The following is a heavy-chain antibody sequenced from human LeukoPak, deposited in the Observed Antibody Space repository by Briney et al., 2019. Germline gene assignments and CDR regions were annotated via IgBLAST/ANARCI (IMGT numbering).Heavy chain of an antibody. CDR1: GFTFDDRA. J-gene: IGHJ3*02. CDR3: ARASYYYDTSGLGALDI. D-gene: IGHD3-22*01. CDR2: INWDGSRI. V-gene: IGHV3-9*01. Sequence: GRSLRLSCAASGFTFDDRAMYWVRQAPGKGLEWASGINWDGSRIGYADAVKGRFTISRDSTKKSLYLQMNSLRTEDTALYYCARASYYYDTSGLGALDIWGQGTLVTVSS.